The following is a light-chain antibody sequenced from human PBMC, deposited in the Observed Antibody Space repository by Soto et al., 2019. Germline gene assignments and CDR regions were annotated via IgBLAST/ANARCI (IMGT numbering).Light chain of an antibody. Sequence: IRITKSASTLSASVRDRVTITCGASQTVSTWLPWYQQKPGKAPKVMIYDASSLENGVPPRFSGSGSGTEFTLTISSLQPDDFAPYYCQQYSTSSRTFGQGTKVDIK. CDR2: DAS. CDR1: QTVSTW. J-gene: IGKJ1*01. V-gene: IGKV1-5*01. CDR3: QQYSTSSRT.